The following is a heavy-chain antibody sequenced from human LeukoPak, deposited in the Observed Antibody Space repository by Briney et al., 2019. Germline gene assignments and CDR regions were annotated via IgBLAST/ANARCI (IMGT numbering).Heavy chain of an antibody. CDR2: IYYSGST. Sequence: PSETLSLTCAVSGGSISSNSYYWGWIRQPPGKGLEWIGSIYYSGSTYYNPSLKSRVTISVDTSKNQFSLKLSSVTAADTAVYYCARVALSIAAAVYFDYWGQGTLVTVSS. CDR1: GGSISSNSYY. D-gene: IGHD6-13*01. V-gene: IGHV4-39*01. J-gene: IGHJ4*02. CDR3: ARVALSIAAAVYFDY.